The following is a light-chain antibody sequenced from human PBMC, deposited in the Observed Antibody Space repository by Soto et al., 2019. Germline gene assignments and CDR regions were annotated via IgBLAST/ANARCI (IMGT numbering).Light chain of an antibody. V-gene: IGKV1-5*01. Sequence: DIQLTQSPSTLSASVGDRVTITCRASQGLNNRLAWYQQKPGRAPKLLIYDASTLESGASSRFSGTGSETECTLTITDLQADDLATYFCHQYKTYSTFGQGTKVDIK. CDR1: QGLNNR. J-gene: IGKJ1*01. CDR2: DAS. CDR3: HQYKTYST.